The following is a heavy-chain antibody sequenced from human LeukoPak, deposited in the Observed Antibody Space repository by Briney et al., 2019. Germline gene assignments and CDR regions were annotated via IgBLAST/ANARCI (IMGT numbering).Heavy chain of an antibody. CDR2: IIPILGIA. CDR3: ARGIVVVPAAMVY. D-gene: IGHD2-2*01. CDR1: GGTFSSYA. Sequence: ASVKVSCKASGGTFSSYAISWVRQAPGQGLEWMGRIIPILGIANYAQKFQGRVTITADKSTSTAYMELSSLRSEDTAVYYCARGIVVVPAAMVYWGQGTLVTVSS. J-gene: IGHJ4*02. V-gene: IGHV1-69*04.